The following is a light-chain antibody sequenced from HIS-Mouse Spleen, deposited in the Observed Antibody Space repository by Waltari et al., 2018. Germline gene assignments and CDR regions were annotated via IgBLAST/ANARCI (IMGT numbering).Light chain of an antibody. V-gene: IGLV2-11*01. CDR3: CSYAGSYTWV. J-gene: IGLJ3*02. CDR1: SSDVGGYNY. CDR2: DVS. Sequence: QSALTQPRSVSGSPGQPVPISCTGPSSDVGGYNYVSWYQQHPGKAPKLMIYDVSKRPSGVPDRFSGSKSGNTASLTISGLQAEDEADYYCCSYAGSYTWVFGGGTKLTVL.